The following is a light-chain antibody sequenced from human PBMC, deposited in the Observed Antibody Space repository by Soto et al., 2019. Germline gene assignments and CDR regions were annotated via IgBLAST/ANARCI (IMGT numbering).Light chain of an antibody. V-gene: IGLV1-51*01. CDR1: RSNIGKNY. CDR2: DDN. J-gene: IGLJ1*01. CDR3: GTWDSRLSAVV. Sequence: QSVLTQPPSVSAAPGQTVTISCSGSRSNIGKNYVSWYFHLPGTAPKLVIYDDNKRPSGIPDRFSGSKSDTSATLGITGLQTGDEADYYCGTWDSRLSAVVFGTGTKVTVL.